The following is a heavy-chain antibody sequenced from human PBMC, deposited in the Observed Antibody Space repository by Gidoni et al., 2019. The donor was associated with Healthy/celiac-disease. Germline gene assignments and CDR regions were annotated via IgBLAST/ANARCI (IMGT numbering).Heavy chain of an antibody. CDR3: ARDEYSSSWYPGWFDP. CDR2: LIPILGIA. Sequence: HVQLVQAGAEVKQPGSSVKVSCKASVGTFSISDISWVRQAPGQGLGWMGGLIPILGIAHSAQKFQGRVTITADKSTSTAYMELSSLRSEDTAVYYCARDEYSSSWYPGWFDPWGQGTLVTVSS. V-gene: IGHV1-69*04. J-gene: IGHJ5*02. D-gene: IGHD6-13*01. CDR1: VGTFSISD.